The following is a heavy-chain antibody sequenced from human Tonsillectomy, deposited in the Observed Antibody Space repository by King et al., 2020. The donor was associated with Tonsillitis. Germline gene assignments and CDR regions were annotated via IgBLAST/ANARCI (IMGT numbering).Heavy chain of an antibody. D-gene: IGHD6-6*01. J-gene: IGHJ4*02. CDR3: VKSIDSSSWGVPQTAFDY. Sequence: VQLVESGGGLVQPGRSLRLSCAASGFTFDDYAMHWVRQVPGKGLEWVSSISWNSGIIDHADSVKGRFTISRDNAKNYLYLQMNSLRAEDPALYYCVKSIDSSSWGVPQTAFDYWGQGTQVFVSS. V-gene: IGHV3-9*01. CDR1: GFTFDDYA. CDR2: ISWNSGII.